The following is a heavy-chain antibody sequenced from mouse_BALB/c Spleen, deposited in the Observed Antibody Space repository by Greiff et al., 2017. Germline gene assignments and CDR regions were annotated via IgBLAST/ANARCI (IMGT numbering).Heavy chain of an antibody. CDR3: ARKLGSSGYPAWFAY. V-gene: IGHV1-69*02. Sequence: QVQLQQPGAELVRPGASVKLSCKASGYTFTSYWINWVKQRPGQGLEWIGNIYPSDSYTNYNQKFKDKATLTVDKSSSTAYMQLSSPTSEDSAVYYCARKLGSSGYPAWFAYWGQGTLVTVSA. CDR2: IYPSDSYT. CDR1: GYTFTSYW. J-gene: IGHJ3*01. D-gene: IGHD3-1*01.